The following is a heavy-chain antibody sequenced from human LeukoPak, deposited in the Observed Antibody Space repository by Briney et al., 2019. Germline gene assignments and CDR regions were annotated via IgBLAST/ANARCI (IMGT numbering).Heavy chain of an antibody. J-gene: IGHJ4*02. CDR1: GYTFTGYY. Sequence: PAASVKVSCKASGYTFTGYYVHWVRQAPGQGLEWMGWMNPKSGGTNYAQKFEARVTMNRDTSISTAYMELSRLRFDDTAVYYCARGGSSPADYWGQGTLVTVSS. CDR2: MNPKSGGT. V-gene: IGHV1-2*02. CDR3: ARGGSSPADY. D-gene: IGHD1-26*01.